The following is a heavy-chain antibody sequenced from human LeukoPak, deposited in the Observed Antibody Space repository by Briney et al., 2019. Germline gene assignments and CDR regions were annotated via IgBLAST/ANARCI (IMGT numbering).Heavy chain of an antibody. CDR2: MNPNSGNT. D-gene: IGHD1-26*01. J-gene: IGHJ6*02. CDR3: ARDSYYVMDV. Sequence: ASVKVSCKASGYTFTSYDINWVRQATGQGLEWMGWMNPNSGNTGYAQKLQGRVTMTTDTSTSTAYMELRSLRSDDTAVYYCARDSYYVMDVWGQGTTVTVSS. V-gene: IGHV1-8*01. CDR1: GYTFTSYD.